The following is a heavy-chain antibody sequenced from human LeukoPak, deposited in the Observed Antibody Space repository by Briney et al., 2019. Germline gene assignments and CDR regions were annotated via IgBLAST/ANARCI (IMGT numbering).Heavy chain of an antibody. J-gene: IGHJ6*02. Sequence: ASVKVSCKASGYTFTSYYMHWVRQAPGQGLKWMGIINPSGGSTSYAQKFQGRVTMTRDTSTSTVYMELSSLRSEDTAVYYCARDSITMVRGVIMGGYGMDVWGQGTTVTVSS. CDR1: GYTFTSYY. V-gene: IGHV1-46*01. CDR2: INPSGGST. D-gene: IGHD3-10*01. CDR3: ARDSITMVRGVIMGGYGMDV.